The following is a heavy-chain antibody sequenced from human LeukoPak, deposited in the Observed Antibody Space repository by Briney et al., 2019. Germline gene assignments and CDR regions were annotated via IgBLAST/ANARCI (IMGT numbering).Heavy chain of an antibody. D-gene: IGHD4-17*01. CDR1: GSTFSSYA. CDR2: ISGSGGST. Sequence: GGSLRLSCAASGSTFSSYAMSWVRQAPGKGLEWVSAISGSGGSTYYADSVKGRFTISRDNSKNTLYLQMNSLRAEDTAVYYCAKIPDGDYDAFDIWGQGTMVTVSS. CDR3: AKIPDGDYDAFDI. J-gene: IGHJ3*02. V-gene: IGHV3-23*01.